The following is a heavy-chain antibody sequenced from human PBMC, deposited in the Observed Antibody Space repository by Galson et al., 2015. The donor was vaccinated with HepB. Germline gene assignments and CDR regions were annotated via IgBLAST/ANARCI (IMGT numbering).Heavy chain of an antibody. Sequence: SVKVSCKASGYTFTSYDINWVRQATGQRLEWMGWMNPNGGNTGYAQKFQGRVTMTRNTSISTAYMELSSLRSDDTAVYYCAGYDSSGYFVDPWGQGTLVTVSS. D-gene: IGHD3-22*01. CDR1: GYTFTSYD. CDR3: AGYDSSGYFVDP. CDR2: MNPNGGNT. J-gene: IGHJ5*02. V-gene: IGHV1-8*01.